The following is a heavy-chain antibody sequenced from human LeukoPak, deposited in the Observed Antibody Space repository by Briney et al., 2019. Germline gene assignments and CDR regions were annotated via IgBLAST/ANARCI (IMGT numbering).Heavy chain of an antibody. D-gene: IGHD3-22*01. CDR3: ARDLLSGYSTFDY. Sequence: PSETLSLTCTVSGGSISSSSYYWGWIRQPPGKGLEWIGSIYYSGSTYYNPSLKSRVTISVDTSKNQFSLKLSSVTAADTAVYYCARDLLSGYSTFDYWGQGTLVTVSS. CDR2: IYYSGST. V-gene: IGHV4-39*07. CDR1: GGSISSSSYY. J-gene: IGHJ4*02.